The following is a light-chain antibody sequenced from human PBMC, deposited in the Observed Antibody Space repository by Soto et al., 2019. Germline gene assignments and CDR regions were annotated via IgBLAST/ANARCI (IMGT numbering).Light chain of an antibody. CDR1: SSDVGGYHY. J-gene: IGLJ2*01. CDR2: DVS. V-gene: IGLV2-14*03. CDR3: CSYAGRSTWDVV. Sequence: QSALTQPASVSGSPGQSITISCTGTSSDVGGYHYVSWYQQHPGKAPKLMIYDVSNRPSGVSNRFSGSKSGSTASLTISGLQTEDEADYYCCSYAGRSTWDVVFGGGTKLTVL.